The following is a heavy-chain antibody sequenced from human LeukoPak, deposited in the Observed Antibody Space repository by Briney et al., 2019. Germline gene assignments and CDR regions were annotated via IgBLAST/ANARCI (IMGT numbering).Heavy chain of an antibody. Sequence: GGSLRLSCAVSGFSFSDYWMSWVRQAPGKGLEWVANVKPDGSEKYYVDSVKGRFTISRDNARNSLYLQMDSLRAEDTAVYYCANLWEMGYWGQGTLVTVSS. J-gene: IGHJ4*02. V-gene: IGHV3-7*01. CDR3: ANLWEMGY. CDR2: VKPDGSEK. CDR1: GFSFSDYW. D-gene: IGHD5-24*01.